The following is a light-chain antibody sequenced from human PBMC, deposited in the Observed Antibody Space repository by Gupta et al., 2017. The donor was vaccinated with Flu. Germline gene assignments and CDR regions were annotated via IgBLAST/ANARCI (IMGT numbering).Light chain of an antibody. CDR3: SSYTTTYTFV. V-gene: IGLV2-18*02. CDR2: VS. Sequence: VSNRPSGVPDRFSGAKSGNTASLTISGLQGEDEADYYCSSYTTTYTFVFGTGTKVTVL. J-gene: IGLJ1*01.